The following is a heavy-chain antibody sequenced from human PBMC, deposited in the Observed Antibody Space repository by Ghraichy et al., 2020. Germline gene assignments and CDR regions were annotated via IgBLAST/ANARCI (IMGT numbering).Heavy chain of an antibody. Sequence: LTCAASGFTFSSYAMSWVRQAPGKGLEWVSAISGSGGSTYYADSVKGRFTISRDNSKNTLYLQMNSLRAEDTAVYYCAKDFDIWGSYRSVGYWGQGTLVTVSS. J-gene: IGHJ4*02. CDR2: ISGSGGST. CDR3: AKDFDIWGSYRSVGY. D-gene: IGHD3-16*02. CDR1: GFTFSSYA. V-gene: IGHV3-23*01.